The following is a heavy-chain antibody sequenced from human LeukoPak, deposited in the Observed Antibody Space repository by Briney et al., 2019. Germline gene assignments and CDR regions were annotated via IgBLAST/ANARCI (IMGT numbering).Heavy chain of an antibody. Sequence: PSETLSLTCTVSGGSISSYYWSWIRQPAGKGLEWIGRIYTSGSSNYNPSLKSRVTMSVDSSKNPSSLKLSSVTAADTAVYYCARAGYIVGATLCHYWGQGTLVTVSS. V-gene: IGHV4-4*07. CDR3: ARAGYIVGATLCHY. CDR2: IYTSGSS. CDR1: GGSISSYY. J-gene: IGHJ4*02. D-gene: IGHD1-26*01.